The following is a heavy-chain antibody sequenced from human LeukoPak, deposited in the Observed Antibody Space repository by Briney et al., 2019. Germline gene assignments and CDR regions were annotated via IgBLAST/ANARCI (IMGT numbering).Heavy chain of an antibody. J-gene: IGHJ4*02. CDR1: GFTFSSYA. CDR2: ISYDGSNK. D-gene: IGHD5-18*01. V-gene: IGHV3-30*04. CDR3: ARDWYDPMDTAMVTGFDYFDY. Sequence: GGSLRLSCAASGFTFSSYAMHWVRQAPGKGLEWVAVISYDGSNKYYADSVKGRFTISRDNSKNTLYLQMNSLRAEDTAVYYCARDWYDPMDTAMVTGFDYFDYWGQGTLVTVSS.